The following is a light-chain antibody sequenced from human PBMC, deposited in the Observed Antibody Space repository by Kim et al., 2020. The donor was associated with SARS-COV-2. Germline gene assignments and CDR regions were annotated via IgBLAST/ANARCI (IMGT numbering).Light chain of an antibody. CDR3: QQTKILPS. V-gene: IGKV1-12*02. CDR2: AAS. Sequence: PASVGDRVTITCRASQGITNWLAWYQQKPGQAPKLLISAASILQSGVPSRFTGSGSGTEFTLTINNLQPEDFASYYCQQTKILPSFGGGTKVDIK. CDR1: QGITNW. J-gene: IGKJ4*01.